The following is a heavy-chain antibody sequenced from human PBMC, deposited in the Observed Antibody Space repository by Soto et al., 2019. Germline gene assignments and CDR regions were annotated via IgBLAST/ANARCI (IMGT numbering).Heavy chain of an antibody. CDR2: ISAYNGNT. J-gene: IGHJ6*02. CDR3: ARGVGYSYGYTSYHYYGMDG. Sequence: ASVKVSCKASGYTFTSYGISWVRQAPGQGLEWMGWISAYNGNTNYAQKLQGRVTMTTDTYTSTAYMELRSLRSDDTAVYYCARGVGYSYGYTSYHYYGMDGCGQGTTVTVSS. CDR1: GYTFTSYG. V-gene: IGHV1-18*01. D-gene: IGHD5-18*01.